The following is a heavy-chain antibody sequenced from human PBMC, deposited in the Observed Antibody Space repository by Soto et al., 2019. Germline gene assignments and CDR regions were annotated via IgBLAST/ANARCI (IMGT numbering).Heavy chain of an antibody. J-gene: IGHJ4*02. V-gene: IGHV4-39*01. CDR1: GASVKTGGYY. Sequence: ASETLSLTCTVSGASVKTGGYYWTWIRQFPGKGLEWMGNIYYRGNTYYNPSLQTRVTISLDKSKSQFSLRLTSVTAADSAVYFCARLEGLATISYYFDFSGQGAQVTVSS. D-gene: IGHD3-9*01. CDR2: IYYRGNT. CDR3: ARLEGLATISYYFDF.